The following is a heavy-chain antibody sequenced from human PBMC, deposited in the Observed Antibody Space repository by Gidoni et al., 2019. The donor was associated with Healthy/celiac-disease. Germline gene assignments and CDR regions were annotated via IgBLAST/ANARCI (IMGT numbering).Heavy chain of an antibody. J-gene: IGHJ5*02. V-gene: IGHV1-69*02. CDR1: GDTFSSYT. Sequence: QVQLVQSGAEVKKPGSSVKVSCKASGDTFSSYTISWVRQAPGQGLEWMGRIIPILGIANYAQKFQGRVTITADKSTSTAYMELSSLRSEDTAVYYCARGRHRIVGATSGLGRFDPLGPGNPGHRLL. D-gene: IGHD1-26*01. CDR3: ARGRHRIVGATSGLGRFDP. CDR2: IIPILGIA.